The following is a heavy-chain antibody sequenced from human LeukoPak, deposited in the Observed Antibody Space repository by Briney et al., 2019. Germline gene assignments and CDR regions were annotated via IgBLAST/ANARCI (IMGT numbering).Heavy chain of an antibody. CDR2: INHDAEMI. Sequence: AGGSLRLSCEGSGFPFASYVMSWVRQAPGKGLEWIAYINHDAEMIFYPDFVKGRFTISRDNAKKSLYLQMNALRYEDTAIYYCARDRDWAFDLWGQGTLVTVSS. D-gene: IGHD2-21*02. CDR3: ARDRDWAFDL. CDR1: GFPFASYV. J-gene: IGHJ4*02. V-gene: IGHV3-48*02.